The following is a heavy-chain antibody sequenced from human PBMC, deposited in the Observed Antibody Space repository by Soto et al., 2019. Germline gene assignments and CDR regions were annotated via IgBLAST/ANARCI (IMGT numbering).Heavy chain of an antibody. CDR2: IYHSGST. J-gene: IGHJ6*03. CDR3: ARTVLGPDLLADSFVDYYYYMDV. D-gene: IGHD3-9*01. CDR1: GGSISSSNW. V-gene: IGHV4-4*02. Sequence: SETLSLTCAVSGGSISSSNWWSWVRQPPGKGLEWIGEIYHSGSTNYNPSLKSRVTISVDKSKNQFSLKLSSVTAADTAVYYCARTVLGPDLLADSFVDYYYYMDVWGKGTTVTVSS.